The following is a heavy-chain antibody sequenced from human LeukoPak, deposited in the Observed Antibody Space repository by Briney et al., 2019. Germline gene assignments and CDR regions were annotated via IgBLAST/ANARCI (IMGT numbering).Heavy chain of an antibody. J-gene: IGHJ4*02. CDR1: GGSISSSSYY. V-gene: IGHV4-39*01. CDR2: IYYSGST. Sequence: SETLSLTCTVSGGSISSSSYYWGWIRQPPGKGMEWIGSIYYSGSTYYNPSLKSRVTISVDTSKNQFSLKLSSVTAADTAVYYCASRDFWSGSDFDYWGQGTLVTVSS. D-gene: IGHD3-3*01. CDR3: ASRDFWSGSDFDY.